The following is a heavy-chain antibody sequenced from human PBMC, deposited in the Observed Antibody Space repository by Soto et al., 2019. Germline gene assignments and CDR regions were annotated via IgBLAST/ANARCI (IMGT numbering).Heavy chain of an antibody. D-gene: IGHD3-3*01. J-gene: IGHJ4*02. CDR1: GGSISSYY. CDR3: ARSPYYDFWSGYLAPDY. CDR2: IYYSGST. V-gene: IGHV4-59*08. Sequence: SETLSLTCPVSGGSISSYYWSWIRQPPGKGLEWIGYIYYSGSTNYNPSLKSRVTISVDTSKNQFSLKLSSVTAADTTVYYCARSPYYDFWSGYLAPDYWGQGTLVTVSS.